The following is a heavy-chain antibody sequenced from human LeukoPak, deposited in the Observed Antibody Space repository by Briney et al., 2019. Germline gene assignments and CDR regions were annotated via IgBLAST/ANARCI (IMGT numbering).Heavy chain of an antibody. CDR1: GFPFSSYG. CDR2: ISSDGANK. V-gene: IGHV3-30*18. Sequence: TGRSLRLSCAASGFPFSSYGMHWVRQAPGKGLEWVSFISSDGANKYYADSVKGRFTISRDNSKNTLYLQMNSLRGDDTGMYFCAKDSSSSNYYYGLDVWGQGTTVTVSS. D-gene: IGHD6-13*01. CDR3: AKDSSSSNYYYGLDV. J-gene: IGHJ6*02.